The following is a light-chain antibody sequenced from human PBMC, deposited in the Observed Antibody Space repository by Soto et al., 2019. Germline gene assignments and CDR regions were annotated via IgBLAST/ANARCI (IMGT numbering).Light chain of an antibody. V-gene: IGLV2-11*01. CDR3: CSYAGTYTNWV. CDR1: SSDVGTYDY. J-gene: IGLJ3*02. CDR2: DVN. Sequence: QSALTQPRSVSGSPGQSVTISCTGASSDVGTYDYVSWYQQNPGKAPKLMIYDVNKRPSGVPDRFSGSKSGNTASLTIFGLQAEDEADYYCCSYAGTYTNWVFGGGTKLTVL.